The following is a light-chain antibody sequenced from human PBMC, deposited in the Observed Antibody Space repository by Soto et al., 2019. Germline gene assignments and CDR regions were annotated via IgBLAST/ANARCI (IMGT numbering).Light chain of an antibody. V-gene: IGKV3-15*01. CDR1: QSVSNN. CDR3: QQYNTYSWT. J-gene: IGKJ1*01. CDR2: GAS. Sequence: EIVLTQSPGTLSLSPGERATLSCRASQSVSNNDLVWYQQKPGQAPRLLIYGASTRATGIPARFSGSGSGTEFALTISSLQPDDFATYYCQQYNTYSWTFGPGTKVDIK.